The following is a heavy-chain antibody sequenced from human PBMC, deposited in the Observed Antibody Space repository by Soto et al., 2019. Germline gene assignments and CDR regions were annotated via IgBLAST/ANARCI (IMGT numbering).Heavy chain of an antibody. D-gene: IGHD2-15*01. Sequence: GGSLRLSCAASGFTVSSNYMSWVRQAPGKGLEWVSVIYSGGSTYYADSVKGRFTISRDNSKNTLYLQMNSLRAEDTAVYYCARDEPVLGYCSGGSCNHDAFDIWGQGTMVTVSS. CDR2: IYSGGST. V-gene: IGHV3-66*01. CDR1: GFTVSSNY. J-gene: IGHJ3*02. CDR3: ARDEPVLGYCSGGSCNHDAFDI.